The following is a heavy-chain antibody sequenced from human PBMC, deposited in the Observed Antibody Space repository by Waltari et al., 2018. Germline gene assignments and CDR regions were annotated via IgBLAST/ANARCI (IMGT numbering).Heavy chain of an antibody. J-gene: IGHJ3*02. V-gene: IGHV3-30*18. CDR2: ILYDGHNE. Sequence: QVQLVESGGRVVLPGGSLRLSCAASGFTFSTYAIHWARPAPGKGLGLLAVILYDGHNEYYADSGQGRFTISRDNSKNTLYLQMNGLGVEDTAMYYCVKEGRVTTNRNPFHMWGQGTLVTVSS. CDR3: VKEGRVTTNRNPFHM. D-gene: IGHD4-4*01. CDR1: GFTFSTYA.